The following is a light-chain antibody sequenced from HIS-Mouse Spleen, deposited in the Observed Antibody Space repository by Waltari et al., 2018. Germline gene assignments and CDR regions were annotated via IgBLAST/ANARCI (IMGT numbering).Light chain of an antibody. Sequence: QSALTQPASVSGSPGQSITISCTGTSRAVGSYNLVSRYQQHPGKAPKLMIYEGSKRPSGVSNRFSGSKSGNTASLTISGLQAEDEADYYCCSYAGSSTFGVFGGGTKLTVL. CDR1: SRAVGSYNL. V-gene: IGLV2-23*03. CDR2: EGS. CDR3: CSYAGSSTFGV. J-gene: IGLJ3*02.